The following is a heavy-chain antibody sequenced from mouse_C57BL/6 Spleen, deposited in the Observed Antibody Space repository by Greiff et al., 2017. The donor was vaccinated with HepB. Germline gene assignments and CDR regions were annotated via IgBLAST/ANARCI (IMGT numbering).Heavy chain of an antibody. J-gene: IGHJ4*01. CDR3: TRWNGSSYAI. CDR2: IDPETGGT. CDR1: GYTFTDYE. V-gene: IGHV1-15*01. Sequence: VQLQQSGAELVRPGASVTLSCKASGYTFTDYEMHWVKQTPVHGLEWIGAIDPETGGTAYNQKFKGKAILTADKSSSTAYMELRSLTSEDSAVYYCTRWNGSSYAIWGQGTSVTVSS. D-gene: IGHD1-1*01.